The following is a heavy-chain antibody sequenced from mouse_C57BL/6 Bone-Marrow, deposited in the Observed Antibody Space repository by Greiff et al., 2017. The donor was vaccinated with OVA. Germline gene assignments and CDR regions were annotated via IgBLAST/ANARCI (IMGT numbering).Heavy chain of an antibody. CDR2: IHPNSGST. V-gene: IGHV1-64*01. Sequence: QVQLQQPGAELVKPGASVKLSCKASGYTFTSYWMHWVKQRPGQGLEWIGMIHPNSGSTNYNEKFKSKATLTVDKSSSTAYMQLSSLTSEDSAVYYCARGPITTVVARYAMDYWGQGTSVTVSS. CDR1: GYTFTSYW. CDR3: ARGPITTVVARYAMDY. J-gene: IGHJ4*01. D-gene: IGHD1-1*01.